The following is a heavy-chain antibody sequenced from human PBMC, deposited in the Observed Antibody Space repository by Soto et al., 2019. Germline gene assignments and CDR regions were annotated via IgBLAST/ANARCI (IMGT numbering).Heavy chain of an antibody. D-gene: IGHD2-15*01. V-gene: IGHV3-73*02. CDR2: IRSKANSYAT. J-gene: IGHJ4*02. CDR1: GFTFSGSA. CDR3: TRHVGGFDY. Sequence: EVQLVESGGGLVQPGGSLKLSCAASGFTFSGSAMHWVRKASGKGLEWVGRIRSKANSYATAYAASVKGRFTISRDDSKNTAYLQMNSLKTEDTAVYYCTRHVGGFDYWGQGTLVTVSS.